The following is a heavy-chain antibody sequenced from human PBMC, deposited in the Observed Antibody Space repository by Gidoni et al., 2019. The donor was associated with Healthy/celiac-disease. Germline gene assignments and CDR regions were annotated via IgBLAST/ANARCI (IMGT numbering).Heavy chain of an antibody. CDR3: AKDGDGGPFFDY. J-gene: IGHJ4*02. V-gene: IGHV3-23*01. CDR1: GFTFSSYA. Sequence: EVQLLESGGGLLQPGGSLRVSCTASGFTFSSYAMSWVRRVPGTGLEWVSAISGGGGSTYYADSVKALFTISRDNSKNTLYLQMNSLRADDTAVYYCAKDGDGGPFFDYWGQGTLVTVSS. D-gene: IGHD4-17*01. CDR2: ISGGGGST.